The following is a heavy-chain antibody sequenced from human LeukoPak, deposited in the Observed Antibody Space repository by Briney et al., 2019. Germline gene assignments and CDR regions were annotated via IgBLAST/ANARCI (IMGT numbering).Heavy chain of an antibody. CDR3: ARVVRYYDSSGSSDVYYYYMDV. J-gene: IGHJ6*03. V-gene: IGHV1-2*06. D-gene: IGHD3-22*01. Sequence: ASVKVSCKASGSTFTGYYIHWVRQAPGQGLEWMGRINPNSGGTNYAQKFQGRVTMTRDTSISTAYMELSRLRSDDTAVYYCARVVRYYDSSGSSDVYYYYMDVWGKGTTVTVSS. CDR1: GSTFTGYY. CDR2: INPNSGGT.